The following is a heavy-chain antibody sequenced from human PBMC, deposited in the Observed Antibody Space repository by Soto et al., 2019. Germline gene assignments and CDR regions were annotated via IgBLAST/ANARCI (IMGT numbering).Heavy chain of an antibody. Sequence: QPGGSLRLSCVASGCTFSSHWMHGVRQAPGKGLVWVSRINSDGSSTFYADSVKGRFTISRDNAKNTLYLQMNSLRAEDTAVYYCASSLLTPFDYWGQGTLVTVSS. CDR1: GCTFSSHW. J-gene: IGHJ4*02. V-gene: IGHV3-74*01. CDR3: ASSLLTPFDY. D-gene: IGHD7-27*01. CDR2: INSDGSST.